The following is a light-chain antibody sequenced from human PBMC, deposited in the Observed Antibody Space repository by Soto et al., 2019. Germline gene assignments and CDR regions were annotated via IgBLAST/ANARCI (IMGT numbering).Light chain of an antibody. J-gene: IGLJ1*01. V-gene: IGLV2-14*03. CDR3: NSYTGTSARYA. CDR2: DVT. Sequence: QSVLTQPASVSGSPGQSITISCTGTSSDVGRYNYVSWYQQYPGRAPKLIIFDVTNRPSGVSHRFSGSKSGNTASLTISGLQAEDEADYYCNSYTGTSARYAFGTETKVTVL. CDR1: SSDVGRYNY.